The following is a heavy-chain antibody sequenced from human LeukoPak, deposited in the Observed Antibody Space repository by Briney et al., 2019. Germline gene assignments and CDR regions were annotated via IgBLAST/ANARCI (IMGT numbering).Heavy chain of an antibody. J-gene: IGHJ5*02. CDR3: AREGGWSSSWTVGFDP. CDR1: GGTFSNYA. CDR2: IIPIFGTA. V-gene: IGHV1-69*05. Sequence: SVKVSCKASGGTFSNYAIRRVRQAPGQGLEWMGRIIPIFGTANYAQKFQGRVTITTDESTSTAYMELSSLRSEDTAVYYCAREGGWSSSWTVGFDPWGQGTLVTVSS. D-gene: IGHD6-13*01.